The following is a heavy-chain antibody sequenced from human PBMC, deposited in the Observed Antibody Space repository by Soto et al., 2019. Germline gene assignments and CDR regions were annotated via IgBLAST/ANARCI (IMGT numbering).Heavy chain of an antibody. CDR2: IIPSFGTA. CDR1: GGTFSSYS. CDR3: ARNGRRHSGGINY. D-gene: IGHD2-15*01. J-gene: IGHJ4*02. Sequence: QVQLVQSGAEGKKPGSSVKVSCKASGGTFSSYSINWVRQAPGQGLEWMGEIIPSFGTANYAQKFQGRVMITADESTSTAYMELSSLRSEDTAVYYCARNGRRHSGGINYWGQGTLVTVSS. V-gene: IGHV1-69*01.